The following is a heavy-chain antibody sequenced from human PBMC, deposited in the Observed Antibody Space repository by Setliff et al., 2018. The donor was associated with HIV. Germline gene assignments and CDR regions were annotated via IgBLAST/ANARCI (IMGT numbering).Heavy chain of an antibody. CDR3: ASQGRSGWLWGGFVS. CDR2: IYYSGST. J-gene: IGHJ4*02. Sequence: SETLSLTCTVSGGSINSGDYYWIWVRQPPGEGLEWIGNIYYSGSTYYNPSLKSRTTISVDTSQNQFSLKLTSVTAADTAVYYCASQGRSGWLWGGFVSWGQGTLVTVSS. V-gene: IGHV4-39*01. CDR1: GGSINSGDYY. D-gene: IGHD6-19*01.